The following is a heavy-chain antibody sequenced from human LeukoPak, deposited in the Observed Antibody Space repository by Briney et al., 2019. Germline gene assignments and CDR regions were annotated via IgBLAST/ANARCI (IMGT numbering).Heavy chain of an antibody. Sequence: PSETLSLTCTVSGGSISSSSDYWGWIRQPPGKGLEWIGSIYYSGSTYYNPSLKSRVTISVDTSKNQFSLKLSSVTAADTAVYYCVRDRALTYWGQGTLVTVSS. CDR1: GGSISSSSDY. CDR3: VRDRALTY. V-gene: IGHV4-39*07. J-gene: IGHJ4*02. CDR2: IYYSGST.